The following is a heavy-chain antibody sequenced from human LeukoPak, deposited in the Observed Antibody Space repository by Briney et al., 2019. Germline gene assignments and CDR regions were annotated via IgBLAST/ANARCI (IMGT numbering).Heavy chain of an antibody. Sequence: GGSLRLSCAASGFTFSSYSMNWVRQAPGKGLEWVSSISSSYIYYADSVKGRFTTSRDNAKNSLYLQMNSLRAEDTAVYYCARDLRYDFWSGPSPDEYYFDYWGQGTLVTVSS. J-gene: IGHJ4*02. V-gene: IGHV3-21*01. CDR2: ISSSYI. D-gene: IGHD3-3*01. CDR1: GFTFSSYS. CDR3: ARDLRYDFWSGPSPDEYYFDY.